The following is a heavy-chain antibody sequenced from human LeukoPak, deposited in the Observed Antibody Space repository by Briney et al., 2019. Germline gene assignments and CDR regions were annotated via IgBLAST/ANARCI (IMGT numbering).Heavy chain of an antibody. CDR3: AANPYSSSSRDFDY. CDR2: IVGSGSTT. D-gene: IGHD6-6*01. V-gene: IGHV3-23*01. CDR1: EFTFRSHV. Sequence: PGGSLRLSCAASEFTFRSHVMSWVRQAPGKGLEWVSAIVGSGSTTHYADSVKGRFTISRDNAKNSLYLQMNSLRAEDTAVYYCAANPYSSSSRDFDYWGQGTLVTVSS. J-gene: IGHJ4*02.